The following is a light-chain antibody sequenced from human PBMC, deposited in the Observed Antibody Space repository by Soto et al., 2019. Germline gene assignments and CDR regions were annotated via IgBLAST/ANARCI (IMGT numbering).Light chain of an antibody. V-gene: IGKV3-15*01. J-gene: IGKJ3*01. CDR1: QSVNSK. CDR2: GAS. Sequence: EIVMTQSPATLSVSPGERVSLSCRASQSVNSKLAWYQQKPGQAPRLLIYGASTRATGIPARFSGSGSGTEFTLTISSLQSEDSAVYYCHQYNSWPRGTFGPGTKVDIK. CDR3: HQYNSWPRGT.